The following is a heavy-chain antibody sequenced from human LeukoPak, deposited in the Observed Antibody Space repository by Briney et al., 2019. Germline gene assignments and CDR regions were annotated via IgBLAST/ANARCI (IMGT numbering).Heavy chain of an antibody. CDR2: IVPIFGTA. V-gene: IGHV1-69*05. J-gene: IGHJ4*02. CDR1: GGTFSSYA. Sequence: SVKVSCKASGGTFSSYAISWVRQAPGQGLEWMGGIVPIFGTANYAQKFQGRVTITTDESTSTAYMELSSLRSEDTAVYCCARVADSSGWHYYFDYWGQGTLVTVSS. CDR3: ARVADSSGWHYYFDY. D-gene: IGHD6-19*01.